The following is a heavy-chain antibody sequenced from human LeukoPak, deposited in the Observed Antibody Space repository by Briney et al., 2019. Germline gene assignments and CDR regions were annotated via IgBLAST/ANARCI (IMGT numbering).Heavy chain of an antibody. D-gene: IGHD3-9*01. V-gene: IGHV3-74*01. CDR3: VRDAKQYYDILTGYYNDAFDI. CDR1: GFTFSSYW. J-gene: IGHJ3*02. Sequence: PGGSLRLSCAASGFTFSSYWMHWVRQAPGKGLVWVSRIRSDGSSTSYADSVKGRFTISRDNAKSTLYLQMNSLRDEDTAVYYCVRDAKQYYDILTGYYNDAFDIWGQGTTVTVSS. CDR2: IRSDGSST.